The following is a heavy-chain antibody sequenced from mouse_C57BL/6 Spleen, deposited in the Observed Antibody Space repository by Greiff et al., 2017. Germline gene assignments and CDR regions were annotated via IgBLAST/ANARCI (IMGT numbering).Heavy chain of an antibody. Sequence: QVQLKQPGAELVKPGASVKLSCKASGYTFTSYWLQWVKQRPGQGLEWIGEIDTSDSYTNYNQKFKGKATLTVATSSSTAYMQLSSLTSEDSAVYYCARYRFYDYGVDYWGQGTTLTVSS. CDR1: GYTFTSYW. D-gene: IGHD2-4*01. CDR2: IDTSDSYT. CDR3: ARYRFYDYGVDY. V-gene: IGHV1-50*01. J-gene: IGHJ2*01.